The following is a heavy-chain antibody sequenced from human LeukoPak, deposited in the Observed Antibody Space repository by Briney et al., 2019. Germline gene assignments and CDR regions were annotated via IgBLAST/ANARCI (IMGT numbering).Heavy chain of an antibody. CDR1: GFTFSSYS. D-gene: IGHD5-18*01. CDR3: ARVRFSYYHFDY. V-gene: IGHV3-21*01. J-gene: IGHJ4*02. Sequence: GGSLRLSCAASGFTFSSYSMNWVRQAPGKGLEWVSSISSSSSYIYYVDSVKGRFTISRDNAKNSLYLQMNGLRAEDTAVYYCARVRFSYYHFDYWGQGTLVTVSS. CDR2: ISSSSSYI.